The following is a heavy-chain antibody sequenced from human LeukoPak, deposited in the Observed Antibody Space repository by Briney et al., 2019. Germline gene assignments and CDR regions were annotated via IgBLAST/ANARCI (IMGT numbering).Heavy chain of an antibody. V-gene: IGHV3-15*04. J-gene: IGHJ4*02. D-gene: IGHD3-16*01. Sequence: GGSLGLSCAASGFPFSDAWMSWVRQAPGKGLEWVGRIESKTDSGTTEYAAPVKGRFTISRDDSKNTLYLQMNSLKTEDTAVYYCTRDEGDDYFDNWGQGTLVTVSS. CDR1: GFPFSDAW. CDR3: TRDEGDDYFDN. CDR2: IESKTDSGTT.